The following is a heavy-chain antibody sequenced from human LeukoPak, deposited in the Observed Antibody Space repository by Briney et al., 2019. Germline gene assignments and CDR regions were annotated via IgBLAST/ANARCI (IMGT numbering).Heavy chain of an antibody. V-gene: IGHV3-23*01. CDR3: VKRRGDSGSPDY. CDR1: GFTFSSYA. Sequence: PGGSLRLSCAASGFTFSSYAMSWVRQAPGKGLEWVSAISGSGGSTYYADSVKGRFTISRDNSKNSLYLQMNSLRAEDKAVYYCVKRRGDSGSPDYWGQGTLVTVSS. CDR2: ISGSGGST. D-gene: IGHD4-17*01. J-gene: IGHJ4*02.